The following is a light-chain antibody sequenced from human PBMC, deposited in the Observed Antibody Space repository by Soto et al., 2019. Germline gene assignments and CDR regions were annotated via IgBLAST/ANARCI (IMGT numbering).Light chain of an antibody. CDR3: QHYSTYLAT. V-gene: IGKV1-5*03. Sequence: IQLTQSPSTLSASVGDRVTITCRASQSVLRWLAWFQQKPGKAPNLLIFETSRLRSGVPSRFSGSGSETEFTLTISSLQPDDFATYYCQHYSTYLATFGQGNKVEV. J-gene: IGKJ1*01. CDR2: ETS. CDR1: QSVLRW.